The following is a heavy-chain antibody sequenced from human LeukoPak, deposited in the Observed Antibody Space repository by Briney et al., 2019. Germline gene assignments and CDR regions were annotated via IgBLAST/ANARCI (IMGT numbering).Heavy chain of an antibody. D-gene: IGHD6-13*01. CDR2: IYYSGST. V-gene: IGHV4-39*01. CDR3: ARQTGYSSSWEKYNWFDP. J-gene: IGHJ5*02. Sequence: SETLSLTCTVSGGSISSSSYYWGWIRQPPGKGLEWIGSIYYSGSTYYNPSLKSRVTISVDTSKNQFSLKLSSVTAADTAVYYCARQTGYSSSWEKYNWFDPWGQGTLVTVSS. CDR1: GGSISSSSYY.